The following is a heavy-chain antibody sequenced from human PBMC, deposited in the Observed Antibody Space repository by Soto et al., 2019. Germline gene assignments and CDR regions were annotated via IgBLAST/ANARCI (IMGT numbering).Heavy chain of an antibody. CDR2: IYYSGST. Sequence: TSETLSLTCTVSGGSISSGDYYWSWIRQPPGKGLEWIGYIYYSGSTYYNPSLKSRVTMSVDTPKNQFSLKLSSVTAADTAVYYCARQRSGWKLSGLDYWGQGTLVTVSS. J-gene: IGHJ4*02. CDR1: GGSISSGDYY. V-gene: IGHV4-30-4*01. D-gene: IGHD6-19*01. CDR3: ARQRSGWKLSGLDY.